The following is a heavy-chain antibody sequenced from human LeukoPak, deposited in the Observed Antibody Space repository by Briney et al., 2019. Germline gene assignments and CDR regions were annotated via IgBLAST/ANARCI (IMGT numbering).Heavy chain of an antibody. CDR2: ISGSGANT. D-gene: IGHD1-26*01. CDR3: AKCRVGAATFDY. CDR1: ACTFNSYA. V-gene: IGHV3-23*01. Sequence: GGSLRLSCAASACTFNSYAMSWVRKAPGKGLEWVSAISGSGANTYYADSVKGRFTISRDNSKNTLYLQMNNLRAEDTAVYYCAKCRVGAATFDYWGQGTLVTVSS. J-gene: IGHJ4*02.